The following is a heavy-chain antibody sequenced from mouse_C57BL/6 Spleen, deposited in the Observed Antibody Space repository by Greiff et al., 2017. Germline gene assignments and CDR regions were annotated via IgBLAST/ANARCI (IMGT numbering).Heavy chain of an antibody. Sequence: VQLQQPGAELVKPGASVKLSCKASGYTFTSYWMQWVKQRPGQGLEWIGEIDPSDSYTNYNQKFKGKATLTVDTSSSTAYMQLSSLTSEDSAVYYCAIGDYGSSPGYVDVWGTGTTVTVSS. CDR2: IDPSDSYT. D-gene: IGHD1-1*01. V-gene: IGHV1-50*01. CDR1: GYTFTSYW. J-gene: IGHJ1*03. CDR3: AIGDYGSSPGYVDV.